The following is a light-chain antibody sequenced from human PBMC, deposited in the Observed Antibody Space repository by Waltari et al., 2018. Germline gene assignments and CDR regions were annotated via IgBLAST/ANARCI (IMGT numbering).Light chain of an antibody. Sequence: QSVLTQPPSASGTPGQRVTISCSGSSSNIGSKTVSWYHQLPGTAPKLLIYGDERGPSGVPDRFSASKSGTSASLSISNLQSEDEADYYCGAWDDSLNGYVFGSGTKVNVL. CDR2: GDE. CDR1: SSNIGSKT. V-gene: IGLV1-44*01. CDR3: GAWDDSLNGYV. J-gene: IGLJ1*01.